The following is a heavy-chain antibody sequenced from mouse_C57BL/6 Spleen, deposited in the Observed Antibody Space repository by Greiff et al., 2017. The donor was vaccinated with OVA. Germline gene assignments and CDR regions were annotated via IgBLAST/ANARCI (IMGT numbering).Heavy chain of an antibody. CDR2: IDPENGDT. Sequence: VHVKQSGAELVRPGASVKLSCTASGFNIKDDYMHWVKQRPEQGLEWIGWIDPENGDTEYASKFQGKATITADTSSNTAYLQLSRLTSEDAAVYYCTTGTYYYAMDYWGQGTSVTVSS. CDR1: GFNIKDDY. V-gene: IGHV14-4*01. D-gene: IGHD4-1*01. CDR3: TTGTYYYAMDY. J-gene: IGHJ4*01.